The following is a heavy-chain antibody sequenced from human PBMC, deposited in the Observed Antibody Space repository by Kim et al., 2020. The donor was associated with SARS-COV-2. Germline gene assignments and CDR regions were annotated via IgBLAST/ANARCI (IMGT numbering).Heavy chain of an antibody. J-gene: IGHJ4*02. CDR2: T. V-gene: IGHV3-64D*09. CDR3: AKDSRSWYSFDD. Sequence: TFSSDTVKGRLTISRDNSRNMVYLQMSSLKVEDTDLYYCAKDSRSWYSFDDWGQGTLVTVS. D-gene: IGHD3-10*01.